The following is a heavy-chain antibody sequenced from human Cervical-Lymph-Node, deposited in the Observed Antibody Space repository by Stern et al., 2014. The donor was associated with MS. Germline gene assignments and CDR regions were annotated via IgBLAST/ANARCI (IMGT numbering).Heavy chain of an antibody. CDR3: ARHKRAAAGFDY. V-gene: IGHV5-10-1*03. D-gene: IGHD6-13*01. J-gene: IGHJ4*02. CDR1: GYSFTSYW. CDR2: IDPSDSYT. Sequence: EVQLVQSGAEVKKPGESLRISCKGSGYSFTSYWISWVRQMPGKGLEWMGRIDPSDSYTNYRPSLQGQVTMSADKSTSTAYLQVSSLKASDPAMYYCARHKRAAAGFDYWGQGTLVTVSS.